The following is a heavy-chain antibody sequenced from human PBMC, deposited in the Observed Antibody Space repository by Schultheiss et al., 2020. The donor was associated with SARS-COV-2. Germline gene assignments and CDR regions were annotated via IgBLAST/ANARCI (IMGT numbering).Heavy chain of an antibody. Sequence: SVKVSCKASGGTFSSYAISWVRQAPGQGLEWMGGIIPIFGTANYAQKFQGRVTITADKSTSTAYMELSSLRLEDTALYYCARDAERGAALFPDALVSWGQGTMVTVSS. CDR3: ARDAERGAALFPDALVS. CDR2: IIPIFGTA. CDR1: GGTFSSYA. D-gene: IGHD1-26*01. J-gene: IGHJ3*02. V-gene: IGHV1-69*06.